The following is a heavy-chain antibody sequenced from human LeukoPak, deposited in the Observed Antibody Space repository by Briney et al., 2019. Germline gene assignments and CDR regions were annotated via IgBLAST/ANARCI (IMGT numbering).Heavy chain of an antibody. D-gene: IGHD3-10*01. CDR1: GYTFTYRY. Sequence: GASVKVSCKASGYTFTYRYLHWVRQAPGQALEWMGWITPLNGNTNYAQKFQDRVTITRDRSMSTAYMELSSLRSEDTAMYYCASTGRPNYGMDVWGQGTTVTVSS. J-gene: IGHJ6*02. CDR3: ASTGRPNYGMDV. V-gene: IGHV1-45*02. CDR2: ITPLNGNT.